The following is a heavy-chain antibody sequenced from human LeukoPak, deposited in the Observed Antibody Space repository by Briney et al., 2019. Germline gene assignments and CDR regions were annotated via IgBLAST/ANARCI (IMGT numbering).Heavy chain of an antibody. CDR1: VYTFTGYY. V-gene: IGHV1-8*02. D-gene: IGHD3-10*01. CDR3: AIFYGSGSEYYYYMDV. Sequence: GASVKVSCKASVYTFTGYYMHWVRQAPGQGLEWMGWMNPNSGNTGYAQKFQGRVTMTRNTSISTAYMELSSLRSEDTAVYCCAIFYGSGSEYYYYMDVWGKGTTVTVSS. CDR2: MNPNSGNT. J-gene: IGHJ6*03.